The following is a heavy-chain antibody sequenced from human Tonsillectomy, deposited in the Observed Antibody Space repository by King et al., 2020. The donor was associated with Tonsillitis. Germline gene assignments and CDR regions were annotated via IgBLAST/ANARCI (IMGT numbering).Heavy chain of an antibody. CDR3: ARDQKLSGYYDTTDAFDI. CDR2: ISASSSHT. D-gene: IGHD3-22*01. J-gene: IGHJ3*02. CDR1: GFTFSDYY. V-gene: IGHV3-11*06. Sequence: VQLVESGGGLVKPGGSLRLSCAASGFTFSDYYMSWIRQAPGKGLEWISYISASSSHTNYADSVKGRFTISRDNAKDSLYLQMNSLRTEDTAVYYCARDQKLSGYYDTTDAFDIGGQGTVVTVSS.